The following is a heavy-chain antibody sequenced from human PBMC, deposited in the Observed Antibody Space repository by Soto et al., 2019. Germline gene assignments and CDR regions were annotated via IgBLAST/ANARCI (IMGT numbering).Heavy chain of an antibody. J-gene: IGHJ6*02. CDR2: IIPIFGTA. D-gene: IGHD3-16*02. Sequence: GASVKVSCKASGGTFSSYAISWVRQAPGQGLEWMGGIIPIFGTANYAQKFQGRVTITADESTSTAYMELSSLRSEDTAVYYCARNLIDPVYYYYSGMDVWGQGTTVTVSS. CDR3: ARNLIDPVYYYYSGMDV. V-gene: IGHV1-69*13. CDR1: GGTFSSYA.